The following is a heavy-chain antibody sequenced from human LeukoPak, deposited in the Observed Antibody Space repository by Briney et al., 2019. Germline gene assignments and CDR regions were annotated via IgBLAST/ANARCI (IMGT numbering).Heavy chain of an antibody. Sequence: ASVKVSCKASGYTFSDYDINWVRQATVQGLERMGWINPNSGNAGYAQKFQRRVTMTRNTSISTAYMELSSLRSEDTAVYYCARALAWGGSSYSYYYMDVWDKGTPVTVSS. CDR2: INPNSGNA. CDR1: GYTFSDYD. D-gene: IGHD1-26*01. V-gene: IGHV1-8*01. J-gene: IGHJ6*03. CDR3: ARALAWGGSSYSYYYMDV.